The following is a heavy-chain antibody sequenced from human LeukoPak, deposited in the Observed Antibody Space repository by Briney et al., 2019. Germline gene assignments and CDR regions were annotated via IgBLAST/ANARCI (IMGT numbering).Heavy chain of an antibody. CDR1: GFSFSDYY. D-gene: IGHD3-3*01. J-gene: IGHJ4*02. V-gene: IGHV3-11*01. Sequence: GGSLRLSCGASGFSFSDYYMSWIRQAPGTGLEWLSYISNTGRTIYYADSVKGRFTISRDNAKYSLFLQMNSLRAEDTAVYYCAKDKSTYDFWSGYYRSGFDYWGQGTLVTVSS. CDR2: ISNTGRTI. CDR3: AKDKSTYDFWSGYYRSGFDY.